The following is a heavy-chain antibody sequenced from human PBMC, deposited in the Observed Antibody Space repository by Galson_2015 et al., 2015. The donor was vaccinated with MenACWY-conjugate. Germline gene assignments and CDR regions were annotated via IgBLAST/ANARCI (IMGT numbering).Heavy chain of an antibody. Sequence: SLRLACAASGLTFDEYVMSGVRRAPGNGLEWVSGIHSNGGGPGYADSVKGRFTISRDNAKNSLYLQMNSLRAEDTALYYCARDPTEWELHYYYYGMDVWGQGTTVTVSS. CDR1: GLTFDEYV. V-gene: IGHV3-20*04. D-gene: IGHD1-26*01. CDR2: IHSNGGGP. J-gene: IGHJ6*02. CDR3: ARDPTEWELHYYYYGMDV.